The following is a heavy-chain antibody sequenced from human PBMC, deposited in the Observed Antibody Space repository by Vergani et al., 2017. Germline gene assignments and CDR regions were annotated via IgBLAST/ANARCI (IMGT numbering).Heavy chain of an antibody. D-gene: IGHD5-12*01. CDR3: AREEEATLNY. CDR2: ISAYNGNT. CDR1: GYSFYTYG. Sequence: QVQLVQSGAEMKKPGASVKVSCKASGYSFYTYGISWVGQAPGQGLEWMGLISAYNGNTNYAQKFQGRVTMTRDTSTSTDYMELRSLGTDDTAVYYCAREEEATLNYWGQGTLVTISS. J-gene: IGHJ4*02. V-gene: IGHV1-18*01.